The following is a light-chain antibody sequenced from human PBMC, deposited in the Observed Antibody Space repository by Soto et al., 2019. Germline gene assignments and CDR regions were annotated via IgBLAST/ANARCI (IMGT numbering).Light chain of an antibody. CDR2: GAS. J-gene: IGKJ1*01. CDR1: QSVSSSY. CDR3: QQYGSSPGT. V-gene: IGKV3-20*01. Sequence: EIVLTQSPGTLSLSPGERATLSCRASQSVSSSYLACYQQKPGQAPRLLIYGASSRATGIPDRFSGSGSGTDSTLTISRLEPEDFAVYYCQQYGSSPGTFGQVTKVVIK.